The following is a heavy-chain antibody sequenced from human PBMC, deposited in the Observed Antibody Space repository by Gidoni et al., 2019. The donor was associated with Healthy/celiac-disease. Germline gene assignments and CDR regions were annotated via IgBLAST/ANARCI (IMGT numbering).Heavy chain of an antibody. CDR1: GFTFSSYA. CDR3: ASSGIAIGVGY. CDR2: ISYDGSNK. V-gene: IGHV3-30-3*01. D-gene: IGHD6-13*01. J-gene: IGHJ4*02. Sequence: QVQLVESGGGVVQPGRSLRLSCAASGFTFSSYAMTWVRQAPGKGLGWVAVISYDGSNKYYADSVKGRFTISRDNSKNTLYLQMNSLRAEDTAVYYCASSGIAIGVGYWGQGTLVTVSS.